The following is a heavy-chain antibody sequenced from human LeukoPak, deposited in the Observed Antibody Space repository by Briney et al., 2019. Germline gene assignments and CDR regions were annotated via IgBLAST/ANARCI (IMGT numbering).Heavy chain of an antibody. V-gene: IGHV3-33*01. CDR3: ARTDRESNYYYYGMDV. CDR1: GFTFSSYG. CDR2: IWYDGSNK. J-gene: IGHJ6*02. Sequence: GRSLRLSCAASGFTFSSYGMHWVRQAPGKGLEWVAVIWYDGSNKYYADPVKGRFTISRDNSKNTLYLQMNSLRAEDTAVYYCARTDRESNYYYYGMDVWGQGTTVTVSS.